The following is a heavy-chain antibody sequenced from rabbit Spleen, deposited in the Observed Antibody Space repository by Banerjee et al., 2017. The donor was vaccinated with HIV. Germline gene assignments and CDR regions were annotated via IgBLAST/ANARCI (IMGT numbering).Heavy chain of an antibody. CDR3: ARGRISGYHYATVAGLNL. V-gene: IGHV1S45*01. D-gene: IGHD1-1*01. CDR1: GFDLSNYYY. CDR2: IVTYSGST. Sequence: QQQLEESGGDLVKPEGSLTLTCTASGFDLSNYYYMCWVRQAPGKGLEWIACIVTYSGSTYYASWAKGRFTISKTSSTSVTLQVTSLTAADTATYFCARGRISGYHYATVAGLNLWGPGTLVTVS. J-gene: IGHJ4*01.